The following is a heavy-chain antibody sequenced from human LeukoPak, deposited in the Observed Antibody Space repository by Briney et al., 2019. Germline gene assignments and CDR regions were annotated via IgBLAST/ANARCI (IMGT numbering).Heavy chain of an antibody. CDR1: GFTFSSYA. CDR2: ISGSGGST. J-gene: IGHJ4*02. V-gene: IGHV3-23*01. CDR3: AKGKSGSYYYFDY. Sequence: PGGSLRLSCAASGFTFSSYAMSWVRQAPGKGLEWVSAISGSGGSTYHADSVKGRFTISRDNSKNTLYLQMNSLRAEDTAVYYCAKGKSGSYYYFDYWGQGTLVTVSS. D-gene: IGHD1-26*01.